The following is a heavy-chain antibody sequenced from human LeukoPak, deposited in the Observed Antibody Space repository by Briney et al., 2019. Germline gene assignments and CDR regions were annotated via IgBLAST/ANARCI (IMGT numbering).Heavy chain of an antibody. D-gene: IGHD6-13*01. Sequence: GGSLKISCKGSGYTLTTYWIGWVRQMPGKGLEWMGIIYPGDSDPRYSPSFQGQVTISADTSISTAYLQWSSLKASDSAMYYCVRHGLGSSWFGFDYWGQGTLVTVSS. J-gene: IGHJ4*02. V-gene: IGHV5-51*01. CDR3: VRHGLGSSWFGFDY. CDR1: GYTLTTYW. CDR2: IYPGDSDP.